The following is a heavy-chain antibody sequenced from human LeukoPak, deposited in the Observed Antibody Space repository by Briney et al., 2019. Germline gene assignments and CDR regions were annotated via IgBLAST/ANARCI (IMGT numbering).Heavy chain of an antibody. CDR2: INHSGST. D-gene: IGHD3-22*01. Sequence: SETLSLTCAVYGGSFSGYYWSWIRQPPGKGLEWIGEINHSGSTNYNPSLKSRVTISVDTSKNQFSLKLNSVTAADTAVYYCARGHVTYYYDSSGYYYYFDYWGQGTLVTVSS. J-gene: IGHJ4*02. CDR3: ARGHVTYYYDSSGYYYYFDY. V-gene: IGHV4-34*01. CDR1: GGSFSGYY.